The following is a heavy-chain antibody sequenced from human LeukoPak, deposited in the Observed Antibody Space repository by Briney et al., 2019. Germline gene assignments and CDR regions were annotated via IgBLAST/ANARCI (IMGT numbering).Heavy chain of an antibody. V-gene: IGHV1-46*01. CDR2: INPSGGST. D-gene: IGHD3-3*01. Sequence: ASVKVSCKASGYTFTSYGISWVRQAPGQGLEWMGIINPSGGSTSYAQKFQGRVTMTRDTSTSTVYMELSSPRSEDTAVYYCARGTTILGVVITRNFDYWGQGTLVTVSS. CDR1: GYTFTSYG. J-gene: IGHJ4*02. CDR3: ARGTTILGVVITRNFDY.